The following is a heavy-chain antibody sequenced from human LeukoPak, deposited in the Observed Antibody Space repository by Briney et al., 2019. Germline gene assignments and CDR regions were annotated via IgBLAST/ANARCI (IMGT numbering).Heavy chain of an antibody. V-gene: IGHV3-64*01. CDR2: ISSNGGST. Sequence: GGSLRLSCAASGFTFSSYAMHWVRQAPGKGLEYVSAISSNGGSTYYANSVKGRFTISRDNSKNTLYLQMGSLRAEDTAVYYCAREGVGAHDYWGQGTLVTVSS. CDR3: AREGVGAHDY. CDR1: GFTFSSYA. D-gene: IGHD1-26*01. J-gene: IGHJ4*02.